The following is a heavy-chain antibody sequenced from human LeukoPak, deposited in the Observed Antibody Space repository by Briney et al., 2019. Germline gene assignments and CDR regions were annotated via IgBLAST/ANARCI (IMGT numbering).Heavy chain of an antibody. CDR1: GYTLTELS. V-gene: IGHV1-24*01. J-gene: IGHJ4*02. Sequence: ALVKVSCKVSGYTLTELSMHWVRQAPGKGLEWMGGFDPEDGETIYAQKFQGRVTMTEDTSTDTAYTELSSLRSEDTAVYYCATDLSAARPNYFDYWGQGTLVTVSS. CDR2: FDPEDGET. D-gene: IGHD6-6*01. CDR3: ATDLSAARPNYFDY.